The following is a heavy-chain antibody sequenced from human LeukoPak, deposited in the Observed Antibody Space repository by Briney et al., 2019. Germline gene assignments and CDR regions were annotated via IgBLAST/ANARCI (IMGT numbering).Heavy chain of an antibody. J-gene: IGHJ5*01. CDR1: DSSITSTYY. V-gene: IGHV4-38-2*02. Sequence: PSETLSLTCTVSDSSITSTYYWAWFRPPPGKGLEWIATVFRLQTVRTFNNPSLEPRVTMSLDPSQNQFSLNLTSVTAADTALYFCARVLHAPYLIDSWGQGTLVTVSS. CDR3: ARVLHAPYLIDS. CDR2: VFRLQTVRT. D-gene: IGHD2-8*01.